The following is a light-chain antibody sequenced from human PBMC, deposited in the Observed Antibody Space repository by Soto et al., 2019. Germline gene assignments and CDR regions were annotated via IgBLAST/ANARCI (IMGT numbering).Light chain of an antibody. CDR3: SSYAGSSTFL. V-gene: IGLV2-23*01. J-gene: IGLJ2*01. CDR2: EGS. CDR1: SSDVGVYNL. Sequence: QSALTQPASVSGSPGQSITISCTGTSSDVGVYNLVSWYQQHPDKAPKLMIYEGSKRPSGVSTRFSGSKSGNTATLTISGLLAEDEADYYCSSYAGSSTFLFGGGTKLTVL.